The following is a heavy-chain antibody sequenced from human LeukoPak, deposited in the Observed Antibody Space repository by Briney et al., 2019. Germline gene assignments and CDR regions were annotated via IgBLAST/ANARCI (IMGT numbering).Heavy chain of an antibody. Sequence: SETLSLTCTVSGXSISSYYWSWIRQPPGKGLESIGYIYYSGSTNYNPSLKSRVTISVDTSKNQFSLKLSSVTAADTAVYYCARHSRDGYNFDDYWGQGTLVTVSS. D-gene: IGHD5-24*01. J-gene: IGHJ4*02. CDR2: IYYSGST. V-gene: IGHV4-59*08. CDR1: GXSISSYY. CDR3: ARHSRDGYNFDDY.